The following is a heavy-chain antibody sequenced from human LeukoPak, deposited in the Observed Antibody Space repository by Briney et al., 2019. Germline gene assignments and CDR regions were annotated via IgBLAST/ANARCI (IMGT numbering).Heavy chain of an antibody. D-gene: IGHD3-10*01. V-gene: IGHV3-33*01. CDR2: IWYDGSNK. CDR3: ARDGDYYGSGSYHAPEVDY. Sequence: GGSLRLSCAASGFTFSSYGMHWVRQAPGKGLEWVAVIWYDGSNKYYADSVKGRFTISRDNSKNTLYLQMNSLRAEDTAVYYCARDGDYYGSGSYHAPEVDYWGQGTLVTVSS. J-gene: IGHJ4*02. CDR1: GFTFSSYG.